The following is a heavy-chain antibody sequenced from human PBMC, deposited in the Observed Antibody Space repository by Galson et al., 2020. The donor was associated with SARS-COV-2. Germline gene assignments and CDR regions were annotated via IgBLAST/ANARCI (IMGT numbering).Heavy chain of an antibody. CDR1: GFTFSSYG. D-gene: IGHD3-22*01. CDR2: ISYDGSNK. CDR3: AKFGPRGWDYYDPRVKHYIPDDAFDI. V-gene: IGHV3-30*18. J-gene: IGHJ3*02. Sequence: GGSLRLSCAASGFTFSSYGMHWVRQAPGKGLEWVAVISYDGSNKYYADSVKGRFTISRDNSKNTLYLQMNSLRAEDTAVYYCAKFGPRGWDYYDPRVKHYIPDDAFDIGGQGTMVTVSS.